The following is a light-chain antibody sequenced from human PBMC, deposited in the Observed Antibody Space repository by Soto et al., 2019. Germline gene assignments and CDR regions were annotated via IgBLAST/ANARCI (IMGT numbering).Light chain of an antibody. Sequence: DIQMTQSPSSLSASVGDRVTITCRASQSITTYLNWYQQKPGKAPKLLIYGASSLQSGVPSRFSCSGSGTDFTLTISSLQPEDFATYYCQHSYNTPRTFGGGTKVETK. J-gene: IGKJ4*01. V-gene: IGKV1-39*01. CDR1: QSITTY. CDR2: GAS. CDR3: QHSYNTPRT.